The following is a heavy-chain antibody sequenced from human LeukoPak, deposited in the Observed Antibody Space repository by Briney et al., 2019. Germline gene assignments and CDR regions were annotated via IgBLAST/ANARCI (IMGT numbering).Heavy chain of an antibody. CDR1: GGSISSGGYY. Sequence: PSETLSLTCTVSGGSISSGGYYWSWIRQHPGKGLEWIGYIYYSGSTYYNPSLKSRVTISVDTSKNQFSLKLSSVTAADTAVYYCAREIHYYDSNGYYGYVKYFDLWGRGTLVTVSS. J-gene: IGHJ2*01. V-gene: IGHV4-31*03. CDR2: IYYSGST. D-gene: IGHD3-22*01. CDR3: AREIHYYDSNGYYGYVKYFDL.